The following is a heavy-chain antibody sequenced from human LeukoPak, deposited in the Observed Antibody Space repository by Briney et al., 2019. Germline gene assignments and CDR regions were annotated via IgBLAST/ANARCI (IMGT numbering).Heavy chain of an antibody. V-gene: IGHV3-64D*06. J-gene: IGHJ4*02. CDR3: VTSSWTDFDY. CDR1: GFTFSSYA. CDR2: ISSNGGST. D-gene: IGHD6-13*01. Sequence: PGGSLRLSCSASGFTFSSYAMHWVRQAPGKGLEYASAISSNGGSTYYADSVKGRFTISRDNSKNTLYLQMSSLRAEDTAVYYCVTSSWTDFDYWGQGTLVTVSS.